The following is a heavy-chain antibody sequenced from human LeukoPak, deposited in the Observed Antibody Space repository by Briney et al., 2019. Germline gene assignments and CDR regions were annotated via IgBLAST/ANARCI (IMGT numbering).Heavy chain of an antibody. Sequence: VASVKVSCKSSGYTFNGYYMHWVRQAPGQGLEWMGWINPNNGGTKYAQSFQGRVTMTRDTSISTAYMELDRLRFDDTAVYYCARDSGEVPDYWGQGTLVTVSS. D-gene: IGHD3-10*01. CDR2: INPNNGGT. J-gene: IGHJ4*02. CDR1: GYTFNGYY. CDR3: ARDSGEVPDY. V-gene: IGHV1-2*02.